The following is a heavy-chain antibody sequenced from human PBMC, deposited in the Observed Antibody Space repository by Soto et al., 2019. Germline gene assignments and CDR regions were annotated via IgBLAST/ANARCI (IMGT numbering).Heavy chain of an antibody. CDR1: GGSISSYY. D-gene: IGHD3-22*01. CDR3: ARDFFDSSDYTTNWFDP. V-gene: IGHV4-34*01. Sequence: PSETLSLTCTVSGGSISSYYWSWIRQPPGKGLEWIGEINHTGNAYYNPSLKSRVTISVDTSKNQFSLKLTSVTAADAALYYCARDFFDSSDYTTNWFDPWGQGTLVTVSS. CDR2: INHTGNA. J-gene: IGHJ5*02.